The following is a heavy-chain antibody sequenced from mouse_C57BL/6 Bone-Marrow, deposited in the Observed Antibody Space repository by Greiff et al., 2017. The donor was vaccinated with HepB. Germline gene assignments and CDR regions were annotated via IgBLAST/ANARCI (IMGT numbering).Heavy chain of an antibody. CDR3: TRRGLIYYDYQAWFAY. D-gene: IGHD2-4*01. CDR2: IRNKANNHAT. V-gene: IGHV6-6*01. CDR1: GFTFSDAW. Sequence: EVKLVESGGGLVQPGGSMKLSCAASGFTFSDAWMDWVRQSPEKGLEWVAEIRNKANNHATYYAESVKGRFTISRDDSKSSVYLQMNSLRAEDTGIYYCTRRGLIYYDYQAWFAYWGQGTLVTVSA. J-gene: IGHJ3*01.